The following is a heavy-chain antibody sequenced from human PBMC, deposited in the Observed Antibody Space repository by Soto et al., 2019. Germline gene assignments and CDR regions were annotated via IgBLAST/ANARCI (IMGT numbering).Heavy chain of an antibody. D-gene: IGHD6-19*01. CDR2: INTLSRAI. CDR1: RFIFSDYY. Sequence: QEHLMESGGGLVKPGGSLRLSCAGSRFIFSDYYITWIRRAPGKGLEWVSYINTLSRAIYYADSVKGRFTISRDNAKNSVYLQMNSLRAEDTAVYYCARRLQWQLRPLDSWGRGTLVTVSS. CDR3: ARRLQWQLRPLDS. J-gene: IGHJ4*02. V-gene: IGHV3-11*01.